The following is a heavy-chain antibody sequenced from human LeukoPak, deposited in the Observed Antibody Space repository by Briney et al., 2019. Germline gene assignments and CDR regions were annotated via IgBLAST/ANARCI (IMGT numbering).Heavy chain of an antibody. CDR1: GEPISSYY. Sequence: PSETLSLTCLVSGEPISSYYWSWIRQAPGRGPEYIGNVYYNGNTNYNPSLRSRVAISVDASKNQFSLKVDSVTTADTAVYYCARGDYDFWSGNWRFDTWGQGTLVTVSS. CDR3: ARGDYDFWSGNWRFDT. D-gene: IGHD3-3*01. J-gene: IGHJ4*02. CDR2: VYYNGNT. V-gene: IGHV4-59*01.